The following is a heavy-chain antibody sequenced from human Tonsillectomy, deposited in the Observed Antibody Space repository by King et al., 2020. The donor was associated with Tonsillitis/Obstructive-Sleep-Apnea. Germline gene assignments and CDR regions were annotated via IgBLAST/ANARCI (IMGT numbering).Heavy chain of an antibody. CDR3: AHSFRGKSCSGGSCYWFDP. D-gene: IGHD2-15*01. CDR1: GFSLRSSGVG. Sequence: TLKESGPTLVKPTQTLTLTCTFSGFSLRSSGVGVGWIRQPPGKTLQWLALLYWDDYERYSPSLKIRLTITKDTSKNQVVLTITNMDPVDTATYYCAHSFRGKSCSGGSCYWFDPWGQGTLVTVSS. CDR2: LYWDDYE. V-gene: IGHV2-5*02. J-gene: IGHJ5*02.